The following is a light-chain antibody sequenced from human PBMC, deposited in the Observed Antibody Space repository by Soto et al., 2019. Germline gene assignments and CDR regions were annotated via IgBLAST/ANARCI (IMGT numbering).Light chain of an antibody. Sequence: EIVMTQSPATLSVSPGERATLSCRASQSVSSNLAWYQQKPGQAPRLLIYGASTSATGIPARFSGSGSGTEFTLAINSLQSEDFADYYCQQYNNWPPGTFGQGTKVEIK. CDR3: QQYNNWPPGT. CDR2: GAS. J-gene: IGKJ1*01. V-gene: IGKV3-15*01. CDR1: QSVSSN.